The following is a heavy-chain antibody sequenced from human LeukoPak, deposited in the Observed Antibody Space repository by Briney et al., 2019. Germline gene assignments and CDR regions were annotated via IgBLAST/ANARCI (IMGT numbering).Heavy chain of an antibody. Sequence: ASVKVSCKASGGTFISYAISWVRQAPGQGLEWMGGIIPIFGTANYAQKFQGRVTITADESTSTAYMELSSLRSEDTAVYYCATPIAVAGHYYYGMDVWGQGTTVTVSS. V-gene: IGHV1-69*13. CDR2: IIPIFGTA. J-gene: IGHJ6*02. CDR3: ATPIAVAGHYYYGMDV. D-gene: IGHD6-19*01. CDR1: GGTFISYA.